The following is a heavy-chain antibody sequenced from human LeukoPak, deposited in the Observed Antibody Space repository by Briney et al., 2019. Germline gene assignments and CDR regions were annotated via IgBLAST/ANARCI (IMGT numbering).Heavy chain of an antibody. D-gene: IGHD3-3*01. V-gene: IGHV3-33*08. J-gene: IGHJ4*02. CDR2: IWYDGSNT. CDR3: ARGGSEWPLDY. Sequence: PGGSLRLSCAASGFTFSDAWMSWVRQAPGKGLDWVAVIWYDGSNTYYADSVKGRFTISRDNSKNTLYLQMNSLRAEDTAVYYCARGGSEWPLDYWGQGTLVTVSS. CDR1: GFTFSDAW.